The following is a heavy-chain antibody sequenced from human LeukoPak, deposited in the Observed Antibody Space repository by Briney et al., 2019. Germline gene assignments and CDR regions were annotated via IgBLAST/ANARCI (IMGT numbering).Heavy chain of an antibody. Sequence: ASVKVSCKASGYTFTSYGISWVRQAPGQGLEWMGWISAYNGNTNYAQKLQGRGTMTTDTSTSTAYMELSSMRSEDTAVYYCARVGGPGTYDYSNYGLYYFDYWGQGNLVTVSS. V-gene: IGHV1-18*01. CDR1: GYTFTSYG. J-gene: IGHJ4*02. CDR3: ARVGGPGTYDYSNYGLYYFDY. CDR2: ISAYNGNT. D-gene: IGHD4-11*01.